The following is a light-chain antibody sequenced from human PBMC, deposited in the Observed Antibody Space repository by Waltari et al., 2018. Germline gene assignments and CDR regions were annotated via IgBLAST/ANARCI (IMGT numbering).Light chain of an antibody. CDR1: QSLLYSDGKTY. CDR2: KVS. Sequence: DVVMTQSPLSLPVTLGQAAFISCRCSQSLLYSDGKTYLSCFQQRPGQSPRRLIYKVSARDSGVPDRFGGSGSGTEFALHINRVEADDVGVYYCMQGTHWPWTFGPGTKVEIK. CDR3: MQGTHWPWT. J-gene: IGKJ1*01. V-gene: IGKV2-30*01.